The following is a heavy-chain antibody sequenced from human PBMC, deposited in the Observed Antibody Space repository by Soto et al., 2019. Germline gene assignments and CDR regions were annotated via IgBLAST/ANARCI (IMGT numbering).Heavy chain of an antibody. V-gene: IGHV1-69*13. CDR2: IIPIFGTA. CDR3: AREGIVGATGDAFDI. J-gene: IGHJ3*02. CDR1: GGTFSSYA. Sequence: SVKVSCKASGGTFSSYAISWVRQAPGQGLEWMGGIIPIFGTANYAQKFQGRVTITADESTSTAYMELSSRRSEDTAVYYCAREGIVGATGDAFDIWGQGTMVTVSS. D-gene: IGHD1-26*01.